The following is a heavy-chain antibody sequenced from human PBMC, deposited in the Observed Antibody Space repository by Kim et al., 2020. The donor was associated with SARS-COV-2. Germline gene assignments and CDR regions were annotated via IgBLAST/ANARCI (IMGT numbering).Heavy chain of an antibody. CDR3: TAVLRYFDWSLTLDV. CDR1: GFTFSNAW. V-gene: IGHV3-15*01. CDR2: IKSKTDGGTT. D-gene: IGHD3-9*01. J-gene: IGHJ6*04. Sequence: GGSLRLSCAASGFTFSNAWMSWVRQAPGKGLEWVGRIKSKTDGGTTDYAAPGKGRFTIPRDDSNNTLYLQMNSLKTADAAVYYCTAVLRYFDWSLTLDVWGKGPTVTVSS.